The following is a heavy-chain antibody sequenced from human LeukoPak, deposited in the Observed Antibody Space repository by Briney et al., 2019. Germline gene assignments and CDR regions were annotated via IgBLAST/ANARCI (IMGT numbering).Heavy chain of an antibody. CDR1: GGSFSGYY. J-gene: IGHJ4*02. Sequence: PSETLSLTCAVYGGSFSGYYWSWIRQPPGKGLEWIGEINHSGSTNYNPSLKSRVTISVDTSKNQFSLKLSSVTAADTAVYYCARGLSMRRDGSDDYWGQGTLVTVSS. CDR3: ARGLSMRRDGSDDY. CDR2: INHSGST. V-gene: IGHV4-34*01. D-gene: IGHD5-24*01.